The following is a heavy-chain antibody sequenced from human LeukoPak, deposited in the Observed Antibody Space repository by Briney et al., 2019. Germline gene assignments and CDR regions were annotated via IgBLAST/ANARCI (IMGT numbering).Heavy chain of an antibody. CDR3: GRGSVGFGELNY. CDR1: GFTFSSYA. Sequence: GGSLRLSCAASGFTFSSYAMHWVRQAPGKGLEWVAVISYDGSNKFYADSVKGRFTLSRDNSKNTLYLQMNSLRIEDTAVYYCGRGSVGFGELNYWGQGTLVSVSS. J-gene: IGHJ4*02. CDR2: ISYDGSNK. D-gene: IGHD3-10*01. V-gene: IGHV3-30-3*01.